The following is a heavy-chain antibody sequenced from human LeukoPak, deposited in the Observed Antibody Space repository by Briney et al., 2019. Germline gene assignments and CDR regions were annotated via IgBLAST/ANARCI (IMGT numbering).Heavy chain of an antibody. CDR1: GYTFTSYG. J-gene: IGHJ3*01. V-gene: IGHV1-18*01. CDR2: ISGYNGHT. CDR3: ARDLYYHGSESYYSDAFDL. D-gene: IGHD3-10*01. Sequence: ASVKVSCKASGYTFTSYGISWVRQAPGQGLEWMGWISGYNGHTNYAQKLQGRVTMTTDSSTSTAYLELRSLRSDDTAVYYCARDLYYHGSESYYSDAFDLWGQGTMVTVSS.